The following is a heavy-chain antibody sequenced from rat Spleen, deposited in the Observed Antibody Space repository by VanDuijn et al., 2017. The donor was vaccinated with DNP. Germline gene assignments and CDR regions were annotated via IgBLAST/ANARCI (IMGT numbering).Heavy chain of an antibody. CDR3: ARGGYGILFAY. J-gene: IGHJ3*01. V-gene: IGHV1-43*01. CDR1: GYTFTTYY. Sequence: QVQLQQSGAELAKPGSSVMISCRASGYTFTTYYIGWIKQTTRQGLEYIGYINMGSGGTNYNEKFKDKVTLTVDKSSSTAFMQLSSLTPDDSAVYYCARGGYGILFAYWGQGTLVTVSS. D-gene: IGHD1-7*01. CDR2: INMGSGGT.